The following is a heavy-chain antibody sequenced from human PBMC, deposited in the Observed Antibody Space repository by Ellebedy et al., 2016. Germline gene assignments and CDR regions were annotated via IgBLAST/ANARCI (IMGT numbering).Heavy chain of an antibody. Sequence: GGSLRLSCAASGFTFSIYWMSWVRQAPGKGLEWVANIKQDGSKKYHVDSVKGRFTISRDNARNSLYLQMNSLRVEDTALYYCARGGMQYFEYWGQGTLVTVSS. CDR3: ARGGMQYFEY. J-gene: IGHJ4*02. CDR2: IKQDGSKK. D-gene: IGHD2-8*01. V-gene: IGHV3-7*03. CDR1: GFTFSIYW.